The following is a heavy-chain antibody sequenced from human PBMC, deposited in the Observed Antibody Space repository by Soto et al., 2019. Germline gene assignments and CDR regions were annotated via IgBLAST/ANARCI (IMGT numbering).Heavy chain of an antibody. CDR1: GGSSSSSTYS. Sequence: SETLSLTCTASGGSSSSSTYSWGWIRQPPGKGLEWIGSMHYSGATYYNPSLKSRVSISVDTSKSQFSLKLTFVTAADTAVYFCARQGSKSSRRLRWFDPWGQGPLVTVSS. CDR2: MHYSGAT. J-gene: IGHJ5*02. V-gene: IGHV4-39*01. D-gene: IGHD3-16*01. CDR3: ARQGSKSSRRLRWFDP.